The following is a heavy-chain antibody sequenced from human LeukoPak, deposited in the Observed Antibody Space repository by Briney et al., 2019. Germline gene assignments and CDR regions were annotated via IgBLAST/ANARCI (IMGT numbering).Heavy chain of an antibody. Sequence: SETLSLTCTVSGYSISSGYYWGWIRQSPGKGLEWIGSIYNSGSTYYNPSLKSRITISVDTSKNQFSLKLSSVTAADTAVYYCARVGSGWYYYYYYYMDVWGKGTTVTVSS. V-gene: IGHV4-38-2*02. CDR1: GYSISSGYY. CDR3: ARVGSGWYYYYYYYMDV. CDR2: IYNSGST. D-gene: IGHD6-19*01. J-gene: IGHJ6*03.